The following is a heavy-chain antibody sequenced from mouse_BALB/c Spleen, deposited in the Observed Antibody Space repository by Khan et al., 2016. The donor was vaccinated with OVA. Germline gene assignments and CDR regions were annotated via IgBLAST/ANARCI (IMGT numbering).Heavy chain of an antibody. CDR2: IDPFNGGT. Sequence: VQLQQPGPELMKPGTSVKISCKASGYSFTTFYMHWVKQSHGKSLEWVGYIDPFNGGTNYNQKFTGKSTLTVDKSSSTAYMHLNSLTSEDSAVYCCTRLGLTTWFAYWGQGTLVSVSA. CDR3: TRLGLTTWFAY. D-gene: IGHD1-3*01. J-gene: IGHJ3*01. V-gene: IGHV1S135*01. CDR1: GYSFTTFY.